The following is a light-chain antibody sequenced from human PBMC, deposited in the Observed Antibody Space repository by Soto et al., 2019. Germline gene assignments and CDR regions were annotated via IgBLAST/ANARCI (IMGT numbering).Light chain of an antibody. J-gene: IGKJ4*01. V-gene: IGKV1-39*01. CDR1: QSISSY. Sequence: DIPMTQSPSSLSASVGDRVTITCRASQSISSYLNWYQQKPGKAPNLLIYAASSLQSGVPSRFSGSGSGTDFTLIISSLQPEDFATYYCQQSYSALTFGGGTKVEIK. CDR2: AAS. CDR3: QQSYSALT.